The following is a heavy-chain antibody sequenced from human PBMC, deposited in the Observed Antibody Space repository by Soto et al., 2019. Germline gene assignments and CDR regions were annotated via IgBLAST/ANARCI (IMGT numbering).Heavy chain of an antibody. V-gene: IGHV3-21*01. D-gene: IGHD2-21*02. Sequence: EVQLVESGGGLVKPGGSLRLSCAASGFTFSSYTMNWVRQAPGKGLEWVSSVSSSSRYIYYGDSVKGRFTISRDNAKNSLYLQMNSVRAEDTGVYYCASYCYQRSMDVWCQGTTVTVSS. J-gene: IGHJ6*02. CDR3: ASYCYQRSMDV. CDR1: GFTFSSYT. CDR2: VSSSSRYI.